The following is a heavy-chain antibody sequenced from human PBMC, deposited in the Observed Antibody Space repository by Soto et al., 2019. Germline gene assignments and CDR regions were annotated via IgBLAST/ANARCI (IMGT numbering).Heavy chain of an antibody. Sequence: QVQLQESGPGLVKPSQTLSLTCTVSGDSISSSNNYWSWIRQPPGEGLEWIGFISYSGTTSYSPSTKSRLAISLDTSKNQFSLSLSSVTAADTAVYYCARGRGYSYGLDPWGQGTLVTVSS. V-gene: IGHV4-30-4*01. J-gene: IGHJ5*02. D-gene: IGHD5-18*01. CDR3: ARGRGYSYGLDP. CDR1: GDSISSSNNY. CDR2: ISYSGTT.